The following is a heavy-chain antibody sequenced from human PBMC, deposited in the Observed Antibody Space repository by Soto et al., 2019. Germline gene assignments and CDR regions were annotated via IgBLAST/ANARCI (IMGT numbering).Heavy chain of an antibody. V-gene: IGHV3-33*01. J-gene: IGHJ6*02. CDR1: GFTFSSYG. D-gene: IGHD3-16*01. CDR3: ARDRGSSLYYYYGMDV. Sequence: GGSLRLSCAASGFTFSSYGMHWVRQAPGKGLEWVAVIWYDGSNKYYADSVKGRFTISRDNSKNTLYLQMNSLRAEDTAVYYCARDRGSSLYYYYGMDVWGQGTTVTFYS. CDR2: IWYDGSNK.